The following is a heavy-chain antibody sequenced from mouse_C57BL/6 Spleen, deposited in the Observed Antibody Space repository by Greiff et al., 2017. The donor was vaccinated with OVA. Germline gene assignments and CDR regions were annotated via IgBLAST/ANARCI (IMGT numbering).Heavy chain of an antibody. CDR3: AMAYYSNCFDY. J-gene: IGHJ2*01. CDR1: GYTFTSYW. D-gene: IGHD2-5*01. V-gene: IGHV1-74*01. CDR2: IHPSDSDT. Sequence: QVQLKQPGAELVKPGASVKVSCKASGYTFTSYWMHWVKQRPGQGLEWIGRIHPSDSDTNYNQKFKGKATLTVDKSSSTAYMQLSSLTSEDSAVYYCAMAYYSNCFDYWGQGTTLTVSS.